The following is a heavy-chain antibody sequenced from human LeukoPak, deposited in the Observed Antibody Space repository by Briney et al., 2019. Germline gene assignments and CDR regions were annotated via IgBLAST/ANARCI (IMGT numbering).Heavy chain of an antibody. CDR1: GFTFSSYG. CDR2: ISYDGSNK. Sequence: GRSLRLSCAASGFTFSSYGMHWVRQAPGKGLEWVAVISYDGSNKYYADSVKGRFTISRDNSKNTLYLQMNSLRAEDTAVYYCAKDYYYCYYWGQGTLVTVSS. CDR3: AKDYYYCYY. V-gene: IGHV3-30*18. D-gene: IGHD3-10*01. J-gene: IGHJ4*02.